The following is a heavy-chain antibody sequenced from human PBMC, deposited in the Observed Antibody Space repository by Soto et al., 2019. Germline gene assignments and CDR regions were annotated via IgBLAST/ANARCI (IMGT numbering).Heavy chain of an antibody. V-gene: IGHV2-5*01. J-gene: IGHJ4*02. CDR2: IYWNDDK. Sequence: QITLKESGPTLVKPTQTLTLTCTFSGFSLSTSGVGVGWIRQPPGKALEWLALIYWNDDKRYSPSLKSRLTITKDTSKNQVVLTMTNMDPVDTATYYCAHTVTIFGVVIMGSYFDYWGQGTLVTVSS. CDR1: GFSLSTSGVG. CDR3: AHTVTIFGVVIMGSYFDY. D-gene: IGHD3-3*01.